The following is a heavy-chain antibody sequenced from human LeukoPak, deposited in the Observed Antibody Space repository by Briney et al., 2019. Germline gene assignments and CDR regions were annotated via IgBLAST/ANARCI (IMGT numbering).Heavy chain of an antibody. V-gene: IGHV4-39*01. CDR1: GGSISSSSYY. J-gene: IGHJ4*02. CDR3: ARRTSGDYYFDY. Sequence: PSETLSLTCTVSGGSISSSSYYWGWIRQPPGEGLEWIGNIYYSGNTYYNPSLKNRVTVSVDTSKNQFSLKLSSVTAADTAVYYCARRTSGDYYFDYWGQGTLVTVSS. CDR2: IYYSGNT. D-gene: IGHD3-10*01.